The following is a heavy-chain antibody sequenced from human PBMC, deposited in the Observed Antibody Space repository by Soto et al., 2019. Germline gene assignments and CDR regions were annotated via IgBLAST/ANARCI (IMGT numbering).Heavy chain of an antibody. CDR2: TRNKANSYTT. CDR1: GFTFSDHY. D-gene: IGHD3-3*01. J-gene: IGHJ6*02. CDR3: AREEVKYYDFWSGYYIRGMDV. V-gene: IGHV3-72*01. Sequence: GGSLRLSCAASGFTFSDHYMDWVRQAPGKGLEWVGRTRNKANSYTTEYAASVKGRFTISRDDSKNSLYLQMNSLKTEDTAVYYCAREEVKYYDFWSGYYIRGMDVWGQGTTVTVS.